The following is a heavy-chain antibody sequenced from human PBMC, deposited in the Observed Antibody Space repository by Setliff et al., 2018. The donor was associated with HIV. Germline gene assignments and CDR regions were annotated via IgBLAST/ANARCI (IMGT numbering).Heavy chain of an antibody. CDR1: GGSISISD. V-gene: IGHV4-4*09. Sequence: PSEPLSLTCTVSGGSISISDWSWIRQPPGKGLEWIGCIYTSGNTNYDPSLKSRVTISVVTSKNQFSLKLASVTAADTAVYFCARRSDWFDPWGQGTLVTVSS. J-gene: IGHJ5*02. CDR2: IYTSGNT. CDR3: ARRSDWFDP.